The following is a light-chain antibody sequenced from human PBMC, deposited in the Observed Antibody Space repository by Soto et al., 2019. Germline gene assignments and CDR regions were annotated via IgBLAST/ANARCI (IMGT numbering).Light chain of an antibody. CDR1: QSIGGN. J-gene: IGKJ2*01. V-gene: IGKV3-15*01. CDR2: GAS. Sequence: EMVMTQSPATQSVSPGERASLSCRASQSIGGNLAWYQQKPGQAPRLLIYGASTRATGVPARFSGNGSRTDFTLTISSLQSEDFAIYYCQQYNNWPYTFGQGTKLEI. CDR3: QQYNNWPYT.